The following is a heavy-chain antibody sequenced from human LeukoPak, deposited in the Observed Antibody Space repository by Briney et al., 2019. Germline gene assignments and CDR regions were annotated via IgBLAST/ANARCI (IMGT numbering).Heavy chain of an antibody. V-gene: IGHV3-7*01. CDR1: GFTFSSYW. J-gene: IGHJ6*04. CDR3: AELGITMIGGV. Sequence: HAGGSLRLSCAASGFTFSSYWMSWVRQAPGKGLEWVATIRQDGSQKYYVDSVKGRFTISRDNAKNSLYLQMNSLRAEDTAVYYCAELGITMIGGVWGKGTTVTISS. D-gene: IGHD3-10*02. CDR2: IRQDGSQK.